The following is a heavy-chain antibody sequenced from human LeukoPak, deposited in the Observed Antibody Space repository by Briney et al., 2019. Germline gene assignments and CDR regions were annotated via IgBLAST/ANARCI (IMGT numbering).Heavy chain of an antibody. V-gene: IGHV4-34*01. CDR2: INHSGST. CDR1: GGSFSGYY. Sequence: SETLSLTCAVYGGSFSGYYWSWIRQPPGKGLEWIGEINHSGSTNYNPSLKSRVTISVDTSKNQFSLKLSSVTAADTAVYYCARVSGYCSGGSCRNRLFDYWGQGTLVTVSS. CDR3: ARVSGYCSGGSCRNRLFDY. J-gene: IGHJ4*02. D-gene: IGHD2-15*01.